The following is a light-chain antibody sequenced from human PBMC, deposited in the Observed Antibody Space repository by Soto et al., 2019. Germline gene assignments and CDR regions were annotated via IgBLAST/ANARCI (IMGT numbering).Light chain of an antibody. V-gene: IGKV1-5*03. Sequence: DIQMTQSPSSVSASVGDRVTITCRASQSISSWLAWYQQKPGKAPKLLIYKSSILESGVPSRFSGSGSGTEFTLTISRLEPEDFAVYYCQQYGSSGTFGQGTKVDIK. CDR1: QSISSW. CDR2: KSS. J-gene: IGKJ1*01. CDR3: QQYGSSGT.